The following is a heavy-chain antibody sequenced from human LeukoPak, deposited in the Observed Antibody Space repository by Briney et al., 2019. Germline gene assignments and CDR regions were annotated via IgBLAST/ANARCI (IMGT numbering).Heavy chain of an antibody. CDR3: ARDLVDTAMVDY. Sequence: ASVKVSCKASGYTFTSYYMHWVRQAPGQGREWMGWINPNSGGTNYAQKFQGRVTMTRDTSISTAYMELSRLRSDDTAVYYCARDLVDTAMVDYWGQGTLVTVSS. CDR1: GYTFTSYY. D-gene: IGHD5-18*01. J-gene: IGHJ4*02. V-gene: IGHV1-2*02. CDR2: INPNSGGT.